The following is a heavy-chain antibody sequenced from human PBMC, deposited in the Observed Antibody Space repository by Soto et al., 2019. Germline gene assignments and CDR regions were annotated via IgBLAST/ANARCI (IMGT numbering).Heavy chain of an antibody. D-gene: IGHD3-22*01. V-gene: IGHV4-39*01. CDR2: IYYSGST. CDR1: GGSISSSSYY. J-gene: IGHJ4*02. CDR3: ARHNENYYDSSGYYDY. Sequence: SETLSLTCTVSGGSISSSSYYWGWIRQPPGKGLEWIGSIYYSGSTYYNPSLKSRVTISVDTSKNQFSLKLSSVTAADTAVYYCARHNENYYDSSGYYDYWGQGTLVTVSS.